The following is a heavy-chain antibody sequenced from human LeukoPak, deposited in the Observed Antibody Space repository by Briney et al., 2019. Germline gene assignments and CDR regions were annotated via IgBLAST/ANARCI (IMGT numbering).Heavy chain of an antibody. Sequence: SETLSLTCAIYGGSFSGYYWSWIRQPPGKGLEWIGEINHSGSTNYNPSLKSRVTISVDTSKNQFSLKLSSVTAADTAVYYCARGIVGAPDYWGQGTLVTVSS. CDR3: ARGIVGAPDY. CDR1: GGSFSGYY. V-gene: IGHV4-34*01. D-gene: IGHD1-26*01. J-gene: IGHJ4*02. CDR2: INHSGST.